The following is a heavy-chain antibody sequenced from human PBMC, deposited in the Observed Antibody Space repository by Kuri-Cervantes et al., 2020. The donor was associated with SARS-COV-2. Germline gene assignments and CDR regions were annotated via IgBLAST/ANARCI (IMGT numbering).Heavy chain of an antibody. Sequence: SETLSLTCSVSGDSITSTSYYWGWICQPPGKGLEWIGNIYYSGSTYYSPSLKSRVTIFVDMSKNQFSLNLNSVTAADTAVYYCARLVRQYSSSSSPDYWGQGTLVTVSS. V-gene: IGHV4-39*01. CDR1: GDSITSTSYY. J-gene: IGHJ4*02. CDR2: IYYSGST. D-gene: IGHD6-6*01. CDR3: ARLVRQYSSSSSPDY.